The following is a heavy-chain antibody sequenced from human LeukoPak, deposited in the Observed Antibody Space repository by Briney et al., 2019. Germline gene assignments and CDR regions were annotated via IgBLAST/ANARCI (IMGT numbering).Heavy chain of an antibody. CDR3: ARDSGTWFYLQD. CDR2: IRYGGSHQ. Sequence: GGSLRLSCAASGFSFGSYGMHWVRQAPGKGLEWVAFIRYGGSHQFYADSVRGRFTISRDNPKNTLYLQMNSLRGEDTAVYSCARDSGTWFYLQDWGQGTLVTVSS. J-gene: IGHJ1*01. CDR1: GFSFGSYG. V-gene: IGHV3-30*02. D-gene: IGHD2/OR15-2a*01.